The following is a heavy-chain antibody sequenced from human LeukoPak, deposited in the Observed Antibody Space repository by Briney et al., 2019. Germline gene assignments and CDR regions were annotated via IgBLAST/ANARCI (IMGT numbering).Heavy chain of an antibody. J-gene: IGHJ4*02. CDR1: GFTVSSNY. CDR3: AKDLAAAASSGY. Sequence: QTGGSLRLSCAASGFTVSSNYMSWVRQAPGKGLEWVSVISGSGGSTYYADSVKGRFTISRDNSKNTLYLQMNSLRAEDTAVYYCAKDLAAAASSGYWGQGTLVTVSS. CDR2: ISGSGGST. V-gene: IGHV3-23*01. D-gene: IGHD6-13*01.